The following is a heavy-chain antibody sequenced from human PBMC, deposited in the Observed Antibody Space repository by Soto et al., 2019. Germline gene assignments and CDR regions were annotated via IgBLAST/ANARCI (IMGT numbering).Heavy chain of an antibody. V-gene: IGHV3-74*01. CDR3: AIFRETPVTRDHSSGMDV. D-gene: IGHD4-17*01. J-gene: IGHJ6*02. CDR1: GFTFSRYW. Sequence: EVQLVESGGGLVQPGGSLKLSCAASGFTFSRYWIHWVRQVPGKGLVWVSRINGDGSSTRYADSVRGRFTISRDNARNTVYLHMSSLRAEDTAVYDCAIFRETPVTRDHSSGMDVWGQGTTVTVS. CDR2: INGDGSST.